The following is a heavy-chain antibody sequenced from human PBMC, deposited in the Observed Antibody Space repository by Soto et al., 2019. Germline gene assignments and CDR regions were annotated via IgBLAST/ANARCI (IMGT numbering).Heavy chain of an antibody. CDR1: GYTFTGYY. J-gene: IGHJ6*02. V-gene: IGHV1-2*02. D-gene: IGHD5-18*01. CDR3: ARDRYLSGYSYGPLYGMDV. CDR2: INPNSGGT. Sequence: GASVKVSCKASGYTFTGYYMHWVRQAPGQGLEWMGWINPNSGGTNYAQKFQGRVTMTRDTSISTAYMELSRLRSDDTAVYYCARDRYLSGYSYGPLYGMDVWGQGTTVTVSS.